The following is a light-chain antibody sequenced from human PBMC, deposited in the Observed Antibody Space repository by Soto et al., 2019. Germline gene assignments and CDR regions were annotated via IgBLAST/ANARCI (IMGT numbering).Light chain of an antibody. Sequence: QSALTQPASVSGSPGQSITISCTGTSSDVGGYNYVSWYQQHPGKAPKLMIYDVSNRPSGVSNRFSGSKSGNTASLPISGLQAEDEADYSCSSYTSSSTWVFGGGTKSPS. J-gene: IGLJ3*02. CDR1: SSDVGGYNY. CDR2: DVS. V-gene: IGLV2-14*01. CDR3: SSYTSSSTWV.